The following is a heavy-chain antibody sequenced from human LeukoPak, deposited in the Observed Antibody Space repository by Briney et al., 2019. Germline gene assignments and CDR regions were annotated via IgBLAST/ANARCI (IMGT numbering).Heavy chain of an antibody. CDR3: AKFEGYCSSSCSSKPTGWYFDY. J-gene: IGHJ4*02. CDR1: VFAFSSYA. Sequence: GGSLRLSCAASVFAFSSYAMSWVRQAPGNGLECVSAISGSGGDTFYADSVKGRFTISRDNSKNTLCLQMNSLRAEDTAVYYCAKFEGYCSSSCSSKPTGWYFDYWGQGTLVTVSS. D-gene: IGHD2-2*01. CDR2: ISGSGGDT. V-gene: IGHV3-23*01.